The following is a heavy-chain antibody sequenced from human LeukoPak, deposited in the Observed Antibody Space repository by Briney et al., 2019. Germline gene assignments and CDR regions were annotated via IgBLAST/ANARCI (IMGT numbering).Heavy chain of an antibody. D-gene: IGHD2-15*01. J-gene: IGHJ6*03. CDR3: ARGYCSGGSCYSYYYYNYMDV. Sequence: SETLSLTCTVSGYSISSGYYWGWIRQPPGKGLEWIGYIYYSGTTNYNPSLKSRVSMSVDTSKNQFSLKLSSVTAADTAVYYCARGYCSGGSCYSYYYYNYMDVWGKGTTVTVSS. CDR2: IYYSGTT. CDR1: GYSISSGYY. V-gene: IGHV4-38-2*02.